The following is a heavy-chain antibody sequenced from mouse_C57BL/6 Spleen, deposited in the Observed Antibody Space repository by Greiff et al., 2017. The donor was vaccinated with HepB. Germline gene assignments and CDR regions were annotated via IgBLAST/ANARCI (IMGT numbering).Heavy chain of an antibody. CDR2: IDPSDSYT. J-gene: IGHJ3*01. Sequence: QVQLKQPGAELVMPGASVKLSCKASGYTFTSYWMHWVKQRPGQGLEWIGEIDPSDSYTNYNQKFKGKSTLTVDKSSSTAYMQLSSLTSEDSAVYYCAREDGTSFPFAYWGQGTLVTVSA. V-gene: IGHV1-69*01. CDR3: AREDGTSFPFAY. D-gene: IGHD1-1*01. CDR1: GYTFTSYW.